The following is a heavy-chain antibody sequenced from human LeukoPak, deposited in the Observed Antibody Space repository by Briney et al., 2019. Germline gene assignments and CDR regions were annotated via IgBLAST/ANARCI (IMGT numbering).Heavy chain of an antibody. D-gene: IGHD6-19*01. Sequence: SETLSLTCAVYGGSFSGYYWSWIRQPPGKGLEWIGEINHSGSTNYNPSLKSRVTISVDTSKNQFSLKLSSVTAADTAVYYCARCPTPHSSGCWMFDPWGQGTLVTVSS. V-gene: IGHV4-34*01. J-gene: IGHJ5*02. CDR1: GGSFSGYY. CDR3: ARCPTPHSSGCWMFDP. CDR2: INHSGST.